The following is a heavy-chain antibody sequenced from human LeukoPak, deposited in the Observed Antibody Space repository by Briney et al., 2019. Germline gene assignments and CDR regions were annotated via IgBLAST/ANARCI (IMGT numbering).Heavy chain of an antibody. V-gene: IGHV4-59*01. D-gene: IGHD6-13*01. CDR2: IYYSGST. CDR1: GGSISSYY. J-gene: IGHJ1*01. CDR3: ARAGQQPVSYFQH. Sequence: PSETLSLTCTVSGGSISSYYWSWIRQPPGKGLEWIGYIYYSGSTNYNPSLKSRVTISVDTSKNQFSLKLSSVTAADTAVYYCARAGQQPVSYFQHWGQGTLVTVSS.